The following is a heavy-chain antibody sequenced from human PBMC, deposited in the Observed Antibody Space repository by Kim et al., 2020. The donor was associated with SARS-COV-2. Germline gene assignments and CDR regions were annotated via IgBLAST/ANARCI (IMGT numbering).Heavy chain of an antibody. D-gene: IGHD3-3*01. CDR2: IYTSGST. V-gene: IGHV4-4*07. J-gene: IGHJ3*02. Sequence: SETLSLTCTVSGGSISSYYWSWIRQPAGKGLEWIGRIYTSGSTNYNPSLKSRVTMSVDTSKNQFSLKLSSVTAADTAVYYCARAAWSLEWLLFDAFDIWGQGTMVTVSS. CDR1: GGSISSYY. CDR3: ARAAWSLEWLLFDAFDI.